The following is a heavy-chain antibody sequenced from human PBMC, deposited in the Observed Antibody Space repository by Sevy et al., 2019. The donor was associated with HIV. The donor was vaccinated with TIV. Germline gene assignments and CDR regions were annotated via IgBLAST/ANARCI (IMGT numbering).Heavy chain of an antibody. D-gene: IGHD3-16*01. J-gene: IGHJ5*02. CDR3: ARHPLGNWFDL. Sequence: SETLSLTCNVSGGFMSSSRHYWGWIRQSPGKSREWIGSRFYSGGAYYNPSLQSRVTMSVDTSKNQFSLNVNSVTAADTAVYYCARHPLGNWFDLWGQGILVTVSS. CDR1: GGFMSSSRHY. CDR2: RFYSGGA. V-gene: IGHV4-39*01.